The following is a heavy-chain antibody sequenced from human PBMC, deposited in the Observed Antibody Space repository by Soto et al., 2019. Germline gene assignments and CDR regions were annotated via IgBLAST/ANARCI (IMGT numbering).Heavy chain of an antibody. CDR2: ISAYNGNT. D-gene: IGHD3-22*01. CDR1: GYTFTSYG. Sequence: ASVKVSCKASGYTFTSYGISWVRQAPGQGLEWMGWISAYNGNTNYAQKLQGRVTMTTDTSTSTAYMELRSLRSDDTAVYYCARDYYDSSGYYYYYYGMDVWAKGPRSPSP. V-gene: IGHV1-18*01. J-gene: IGHJ6*02. CDR3: ARDYYDSSGYYYYYYGMDV.